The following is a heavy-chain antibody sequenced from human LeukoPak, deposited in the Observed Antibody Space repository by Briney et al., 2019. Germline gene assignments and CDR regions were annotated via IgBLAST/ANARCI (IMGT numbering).Heavy chain of an antibody. J-gene: IGHJ4*02. D-gene: IGHD4-17*01. CDR1: GYTFTGYY. CDR3: ARDNTVTTLDY. V-gene: IGHV1-2*02. Sequence: GASVTVSCTASGYTFTGYYMHWVRQAPGQGPEWTGWINPNSGGTNYAQKFQGRVTMTRDTSISTAYMELSRLRSDDTAVYYCARDNTVTTLDYWGQGTLVTVSS. CDR2: INPNSGGT.